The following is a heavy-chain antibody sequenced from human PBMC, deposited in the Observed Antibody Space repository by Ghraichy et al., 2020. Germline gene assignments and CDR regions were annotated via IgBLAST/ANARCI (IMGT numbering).Heavy chain of an antibody. CDR3: ARTMYSSSSAGFDY. V-gene: IGHV4-4*02. J-gene: IGHJ4*02. CDR2: IYHSGST. D-gene: IGHD6-6*01. CDR1: GGSISSSNW. Sequence: SETLSLTCAVSGGSISSSNWWSWVRQPPGKGLEWIGEIYHSGSTNYNPSLKSRVTISVDKSKNQFSLKLSSVTAADTAVYYCARTMYSSSSAGFDYWGQGTLVTVSS.